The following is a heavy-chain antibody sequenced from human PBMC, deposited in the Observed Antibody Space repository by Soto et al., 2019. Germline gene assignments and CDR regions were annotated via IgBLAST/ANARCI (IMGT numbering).Heavy chain of an antibody. CDR1: GFTFSNYA. V-gene: IGHV3-23*01. D-gene: IGHD1-7*01. CDR3: TTDSYSALKLVGFDY. CDR2: ISGGDGSTYYA. J-gene: IGHJ4*01. Sequence: GGSLRLSCAASGFTFSNYAMSWVRQAPGKGLEWVSIISGGDGSTYYAYYADSVKGRFTISRDNSKNTLYLQMNSLRAEDTAVYYFTTDSYSALKLVGFDYWGLGALVTVSS.